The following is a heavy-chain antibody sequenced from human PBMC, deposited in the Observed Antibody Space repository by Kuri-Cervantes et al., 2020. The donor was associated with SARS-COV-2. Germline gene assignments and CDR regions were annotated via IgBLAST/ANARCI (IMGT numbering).Heavy chain of an antibody. CDR2: IKSDGSST. V-gene: IGHV3-74*01. Sequence: GESLKISCAVSGFTFSDYSMHWVRQGPGRGLVWVSRIKSDGSSTSYADSVEGRFTISRDNAKNTLYLQMNSLGAEDTAVYYCARAVSGGNSHYDFWGQGALVTVSS. D-gene: IGHD4-23*01. CDR1: GFTFSDYS. CDR3: ARAVSGGNSHYDF. J-gene: IGHJ4*02.